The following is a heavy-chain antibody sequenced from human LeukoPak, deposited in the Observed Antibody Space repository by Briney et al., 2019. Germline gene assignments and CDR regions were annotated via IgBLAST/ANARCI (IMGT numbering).Heavy chain of an antibody. J-gene: IGHJ6*03. CDR1: GGSISSGDYY. CDR2: IYYSGST. D-gene: IGHD2-21*01. Sequence: SQTLSLTCTVSGGSISSGDYYWSWIRQPPGKGLEWIGYIYYSGSTYYNPSLKSRVTISVDTSKNQFSLSLTSVTAADTAVYYCARAVDGDGDYSYYYYYLDAWGKGTTVTVSS. V-gene: IGHV4-30-4*08. CDR3: ARAVDGDGDYSYYYYYLDA.